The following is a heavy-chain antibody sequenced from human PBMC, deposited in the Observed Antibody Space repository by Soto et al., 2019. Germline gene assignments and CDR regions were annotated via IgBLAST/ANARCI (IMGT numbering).Heavy chain of an antibody. J-gene: IGHJ4*02. CDR3: AFSWNALAVTTFDY. V-gene: IGHV4-59*01. CDR2: IYDRGTT. Sequence: SETLSLTWTVSGSSIGTYCWSWVCQSPRKGLEWIGYIYDRGTTDYNPSLKSRVTMSVDTSKSQFSLHLNSVTTADTAVYYCAFSWNALAVTTFDYWGQGIQVTVS. CDR1: GSSIGTYC. D-gene: IGHD4-17*01.